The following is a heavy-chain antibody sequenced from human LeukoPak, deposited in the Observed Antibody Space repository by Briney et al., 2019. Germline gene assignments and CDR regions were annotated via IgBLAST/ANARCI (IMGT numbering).Heavy chain of an antibody. D-gene: IGHD2-2*01. CDR3: ARLGGYCSSTSCQLDY. CDR1: GFTFSSYR. Sequence: GGSLRLSCAASGFTFSSYRMHWVRQAPGKGLEWVAVIWYDGSNKYYADSVKGRFTISRDNSKNTLYLQMNSLRAEDTAVYYCARLGGYCSSTSCQLDYWGQGTLVTVSS. J-gene: IGHJ4*02. CDR2: IWYDGSNK. V-gene: IGHV3-33*01.